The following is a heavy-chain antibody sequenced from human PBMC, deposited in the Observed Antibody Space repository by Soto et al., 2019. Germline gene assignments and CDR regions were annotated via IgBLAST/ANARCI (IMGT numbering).Heavy chain of an antibody. CDR1: GFTFSSYS. V-gene: IGHV3-66*01. CDR3: AREKGDGEPLFDY. J-gene: IGHJ4*02. D-gene: IGHD3-10*01. CDR2: IYSGGST. Sequence: EVQLVESGGGLVKPGGSLRLSCAASGFTFSSYSMNWVRQAPGKGLEWVSVIYSGGSTYYADSVKGRFTISRDNSKNTLYLQMNSLRAEDTAVYYCAREKGDGEPLFDYWGQGTLVTVSS.